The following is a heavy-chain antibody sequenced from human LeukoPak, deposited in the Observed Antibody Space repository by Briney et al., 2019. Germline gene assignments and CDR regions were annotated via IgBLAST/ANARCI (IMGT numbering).Heavy chain of an antibody. D-gene: IGHD3-22*01. V-gene: IGHV3-23*01. CDR1: GFTFSSYA. CDR2: ISGSGGTT. Sequence: GGSLSLSCADSGFTFSSYAMSWVRQAPGKGLEWVSDISGSGGTTYYADSVKGRFIISRDNSKNTLYLQMNSLRAEDTAVYYCAEQVSDYDSSTYYYYWGQGALVTVSS. CDR3: AEQVSDYDSSTYYYY. J-gene: IGHJ4*02.